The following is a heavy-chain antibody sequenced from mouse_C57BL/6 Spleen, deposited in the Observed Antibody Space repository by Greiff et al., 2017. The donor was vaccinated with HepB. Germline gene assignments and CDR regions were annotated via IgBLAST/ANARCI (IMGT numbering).Heavy chain of an antibody. CDR1: GFSFNTYA. D-gene: IGHD1-1*01. V-gene: IGHV10-1*01. J-gene: IGHJ4*01. CDR2: IRSKSNNYAT. CDR3: VRQGGSSYAMDY. Sequence: EVQRVESGGGLVQPKGSLKLSCAASGFSFNTYAMNWVRQAPGKGLEWVARIRSKSNNYATYYADSVKDRFTISRDDSESMLYLQMNNLKTEDTAMYYCVRQGGSSYAMDYWGQGTSVTVSS.